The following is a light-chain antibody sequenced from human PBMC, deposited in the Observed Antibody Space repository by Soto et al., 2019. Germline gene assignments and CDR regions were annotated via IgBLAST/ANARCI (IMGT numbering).Light chain of an antibody. Sequence: QSVLTQPASVSGSPGQSITISCTGTSSDVGGYDYVSWYQQHPGKAPKLMIYDVSNRPSGVSDRFSGSKSGNTASLTISGLKAEDEADYYSSSYSSSSTGVFGGGTKLTVL. CDR3: SSYSSSSTGV. CDR1: SSDVGGYDY. V-gene: IGLV2-14*01. J-gene: IGLJ2*01. CDR2: DVS.